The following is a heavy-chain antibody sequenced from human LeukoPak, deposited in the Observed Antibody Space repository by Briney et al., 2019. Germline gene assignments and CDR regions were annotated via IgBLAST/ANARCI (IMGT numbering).Heavy chain of an antibody. Sequence: SQTLSLTCAISGDSVSSNSAAWNWIRQSPSRGLEWLGRTYYRSKYYYDYAVAVRSRITIKADTSKNQFSLQLTSVTPEDTAVYYCARDPARDDFGDPDAFDIWGQGTMVTVSS. J-gene: IGHJ3*02. CDR2: TYYRSKYYY. CDR3: ARDPARDDFGDPDAFDI. V-gene: IGHV6-1*01. CDR1: GDSVSSNSAA. D-gene: IGHD4-17*01.